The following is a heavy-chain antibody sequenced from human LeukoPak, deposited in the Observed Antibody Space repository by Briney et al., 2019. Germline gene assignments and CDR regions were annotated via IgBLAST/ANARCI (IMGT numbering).Heavy chain of an antibody. J-gene: IGHJ5*02. CDR3: AKDSSGYDISWFDP. D-gene: IGHD3-22*01. CDR1: GFTFSSYA. V-gene: IGHV3-23*01. CDR2: ISGGGINT. Sequence: GGSLRLSCAASGFTFSSYAMSWVRQAPGKGLEWVSAISGGGINTYYSDSVKGRFTISRDNSKNTLYLQMNSLRAEDTAVYYCAKDSSGYDISWFDPWGQGTLVTVSS.